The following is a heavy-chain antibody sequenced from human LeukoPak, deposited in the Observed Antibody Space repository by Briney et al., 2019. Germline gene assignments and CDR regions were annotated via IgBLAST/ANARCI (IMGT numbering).Heavy chain of an antibody. V-gene: IGHV4-59*08. Sequence: SETLSLTCSVSGGSISSLYWSWIRQPPGKGLEWIGYIYYTGSTNYNPSLKSRVTMFVDMSKNQFSLRLSSVTAADTAVYYCARGGIAAALFDYWGQGTLVTVSS. D-gene: IGHD6-13*01. CDR2: IYYTGST. CDR3: ARGGIAAALFDY. CDR1: GGSISSLY. J-gene: IGHJ4*02.